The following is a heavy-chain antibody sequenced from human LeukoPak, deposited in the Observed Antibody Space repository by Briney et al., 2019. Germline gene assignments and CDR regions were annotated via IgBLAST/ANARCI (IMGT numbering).Heavy chain of an antibody. J-gene: IGHJ4*02. D-gene: IGHD6-19*01. CDR1: GGSISSSSYY. V-gene: IGHV4-39*01. Sequence: PSETLSLTCTVSGGSISSSSYYWGWIRQPPGKGLEWIGSIYYSGSTYYNPSLKSRVTISVDTSKNQFSLKLSSVTAADTAVYYCARHSRGWYYFDYWGQGTLVTVPS. CDR2: IYYSGST. CDR3: ARHSRGWYYFDY.